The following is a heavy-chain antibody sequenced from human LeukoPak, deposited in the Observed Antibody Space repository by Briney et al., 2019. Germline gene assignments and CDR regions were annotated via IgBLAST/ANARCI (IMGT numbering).Heavy chain of an antibody. V-gene: IGHV4-34*01. D-gene: IGHD1-26*01. CDR1: GGSFSGYYSFSGYY. J-gene: IGHJ4*02. CDR2: INHSGST. Sequence: SETLSLTCAVYGGSFSGYYSFSGYYWSWIRQPPGKGLEWIGEINHSGSTNYNPSLKSRVTISVDTSKNQFSLKLNSVTAADTAVYFCARGRWEVRSDYWSQGTLVTVSS. CDR3: ARGRWEVRSDY.